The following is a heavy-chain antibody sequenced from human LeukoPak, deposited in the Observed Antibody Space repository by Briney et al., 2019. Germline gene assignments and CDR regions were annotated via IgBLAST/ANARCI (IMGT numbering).Heavy chain of an antibody. CDR1: GYTFTSYG. CDR3: AREDYGGNSAYYYYGMDV. D-gene: IGHD4-23*01. V-gene: IGHV1-18*01. J-gene: IGHJ6*02. CDR2: ISAYNGNT. Sequence: APVKVSCKASGYTFTSYGISWVRQAPGQGLEWMGWISAYNGNTNYAQKLQGRVTMTTDTSTSTAYMELRSLRSDDTAVYYCAREDYGGNSAYYYYGMDVWGQGTTVTVSS.